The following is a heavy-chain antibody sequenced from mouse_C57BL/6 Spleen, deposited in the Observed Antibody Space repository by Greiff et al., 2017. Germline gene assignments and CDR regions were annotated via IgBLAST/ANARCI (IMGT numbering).Heavy chain of an antibody. CDR1: GYTFTSYW. Sequence: QVQLKQPGAELVRPGSSVKLSCKASGYTFTSYWMHWVRQRPIQGLEWIGNIDPSDSETHYNPKFKDKDTLTVDKSSSTAYMQLSGLTSEDSAVYYCARGLLGYFDYWGQGTTLTVSS. CDR3: ARGLLGYFDY. CDR2: IDPSDSET. J-gene: IGHJ2*01. D-gene: IGHD3-1*01. V-gene: IGHV1-52*01.